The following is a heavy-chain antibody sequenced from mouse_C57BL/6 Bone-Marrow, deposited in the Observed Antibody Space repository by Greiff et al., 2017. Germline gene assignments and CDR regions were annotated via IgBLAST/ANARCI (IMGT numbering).Heavy chain of an antibody. V-gene: IGHV1-55*01. CDR3: ARQYYSNGWYFEG. Sequence: VQLQQPGAELVKPGASVKMSCKASGYPFTSYWITWVKQRPGQGLEWIGNIYPGSGSTNYNEKFKSKATLTVDTSSRTACMQLSSLTSEDSAVYYCARQYYSNGWYFEGWGRGNTGNGSS. J-gene: IGHJ1*03. D-gene: IGHD2-5*01. CDR2: IYPGSGST. CDR1: GYPFTSYW.